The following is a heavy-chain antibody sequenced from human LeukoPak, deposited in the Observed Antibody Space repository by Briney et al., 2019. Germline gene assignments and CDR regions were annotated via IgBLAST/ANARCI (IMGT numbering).Heavy chain of an antibody. J-gene: IGHJ6*03. D-gene: IGHD3-10*01. CDR2: IYTSGST. CDR1: GGSISSGTYY. CDR3: ARSDRVRGVIMTLYYYYMDV. V-gene: IGHV4-61*02. Sequence: PSETLSLTCTVSGGSISSGTYYWNWIRQPAGKGLEWIGRIYTSGSTNYNPSLKSRVTISVDTSKNQFSLKLSSVTAADTAVYYCARSDRVRGVIMTLYYYYMDVWGKGTTVTISS.